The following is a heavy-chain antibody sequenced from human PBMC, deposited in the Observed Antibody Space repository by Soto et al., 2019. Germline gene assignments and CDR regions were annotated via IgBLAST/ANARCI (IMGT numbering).Heavy chain of an antibody. D-gene: IGHD2-2*01. CDR2: IYTGDTP. J-gene: IGHJ5*02. Sequence: GGSLRLSCAASRFTVGSSYVSWVRQAPGKGLEWVSVIYTGDTPYYAGSVKGRFTISRDNSKNTLYLQMNSLRVEDTAVYYCTRDLMDVVPPADDLFDPWGQGILVTVSS. CDR1: RFTVGSSY. V-gene: IGHV3-53*01. CDR3: TRDLMDVVPPADDLFDP.